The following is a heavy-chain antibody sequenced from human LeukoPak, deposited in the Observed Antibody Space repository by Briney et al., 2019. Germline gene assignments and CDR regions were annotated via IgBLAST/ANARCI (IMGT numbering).Heavy chain of an antibody. CDR2: ISYSSGTI. Sequence: GGSLRLSCAASGFTFDEYAMHWVRQAPGKGLEWVSGISYSSGTIGYVDSVKGRFTISRDNAKNSLFLQMNSLRAEDTALYYCARAKVTIDYYYYMDVWGKGTTVTVSS. CDR1: GFTFDEYA. J-gene: IGHJ6*03. D-gene: IGHD2-15*01. V-gene: IGHV3-9*01. CDR3: ARAKVTIDYYYYMDV.